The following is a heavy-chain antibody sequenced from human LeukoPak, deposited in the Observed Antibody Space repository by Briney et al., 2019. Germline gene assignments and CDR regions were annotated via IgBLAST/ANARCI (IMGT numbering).Heavy chain of an antibody. V-gene: IGHV4-59*01. D-gene: IGHD5-24*01. Sequence: KPSETLSLTCTVSGGSISSYYWSWIRQPPGKGLEWIGYIYYSGSTNYNPSLKSRVTISVDTSKNQFSLKLSSVTAADTAVYYCARAMEMVGAFDIWGQGTMVTVSS. CDR3: ARAMEMVGAFDI. CDR2: IYYSGST. J-gene: IGHJ3*02. CDR1: GGSISSYY.